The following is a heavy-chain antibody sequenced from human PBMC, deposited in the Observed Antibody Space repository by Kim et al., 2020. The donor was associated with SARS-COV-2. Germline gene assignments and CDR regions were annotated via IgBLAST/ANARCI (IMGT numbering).Heavy chain of an antibody. Sequence: SETLSLTCAVYGGSFSGYYWSWIRQPPGKGLEWIGEINHSGSTNYNPSLKSRVTISVDTSKNQFSLKLSSVTAADTAVYYCARVAVVTDSYSGFGPRLVYYYYGMDVWGQGTTVTVSS. D-gene: IGHD2-21*02. CDR3: ARVAVVTDSYSGFGPRLVYYYYGMDV. V-gene: IGHV4-34*01. CDR2: INHSGST. J-gene: IGHJ6*02. CDR1: GGSFSGYY.